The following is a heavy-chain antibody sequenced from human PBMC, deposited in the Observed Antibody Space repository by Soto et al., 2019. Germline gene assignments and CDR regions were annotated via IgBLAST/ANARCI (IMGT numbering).Heavy chain of an antibody. Sequence: SETLSLTCAVSGGSISSGGYSWSWIRQPPGKGLEWIGYIYHSGRTNYNPSPKSRVTISVDTSKNQFSLTLSSVTAADTAVYYCARRYSGYGDYWGQGTLVTVSS. CDR2: IYHSGRT. J-gene: IGHJ4*02. CDR3: ARRYSGYGDY. CDR1: GGSISSGGYS. D-gene: IGHD5-12*01. V-gene: IGHV4-30-2*01.